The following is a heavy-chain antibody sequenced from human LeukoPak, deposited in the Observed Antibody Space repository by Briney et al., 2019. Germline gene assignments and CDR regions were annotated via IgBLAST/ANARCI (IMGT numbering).Heavy chain of an antibody. V-gene: IGHV1-18*01. J-gene: IGHJ4*02. CDR1: GYTFTSFG. Sequence: AASVKVSCKASGYTFTSFGVSWVRQAPGQGLEWMGWLSAYNGSTNYAQKLQGRVIMTTDTSTSTAYMELRSLRSDDTAVYYCARRRDSGSLQHFDYWGQGTLVTVSS. CDR3: ARRRDSGSLQHFDY. CDR2: LSAYNGST. D-gene: IGHD1-26*01.